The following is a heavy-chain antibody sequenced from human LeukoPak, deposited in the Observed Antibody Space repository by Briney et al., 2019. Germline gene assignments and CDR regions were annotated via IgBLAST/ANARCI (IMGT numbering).Heavy chain of an antibody. V-gene: IGHV4-59*01. CDR1: GGSISSYY. J-gene: IGHJ5*02. Sequence: PSETLSLTCTVSGGSISSYYWSWIRQPPGKGLEWIGYIPSGGSTNYNPSLRSRITISVDTSKNQLSLKLKSMTAADTALYYCARGPLTMTRGFDPWGQGTLVTVSS. CDR2: IPSGGST. CDR3: ARGPLTMTRGFDP. D-gene: IGHD4-17*01.